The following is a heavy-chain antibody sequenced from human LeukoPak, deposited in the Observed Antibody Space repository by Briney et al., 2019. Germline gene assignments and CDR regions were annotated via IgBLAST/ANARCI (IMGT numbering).Heavy chain of an antibody. D-gene: IGHD3-9*01. V-gene: IGHV1-2*02. Sequence: ASVKVSCKASGYTFTGYYMHWVRQAPGQGLERMGWINPNSGGTNYAQKFQGRVTMTRDTSISTAYMELSRLRSDDTAVYYCARSAYHDILTGYLFYYMDVWGKGTTVTVSS. CDR2: INPNSGGT. J-gene: IGHJ6*03. CDR3: ARSAYHDILTGYLFYYMDV. CDR1: GYTFTGYY.